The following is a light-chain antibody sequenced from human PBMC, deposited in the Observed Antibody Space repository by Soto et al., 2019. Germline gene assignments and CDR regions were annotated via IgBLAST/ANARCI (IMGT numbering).Light chain of an antibody. Sequence: EIVLTQSPGTLSLSPGERATLSCRASQSVSSSYLAWYQQKPGQAPRLLIYGASSRATGIPDRFSGGGSGTDFTLTISTLEPEDFAVYYCHQYDSSPLTFGGGTKVEIK. CDR1: QSVSSSY. V-gene: IGKV3-20*01. J-gene: IGKJ4*01. CDR2: GAS. CDR3: HQYDSSPLT.